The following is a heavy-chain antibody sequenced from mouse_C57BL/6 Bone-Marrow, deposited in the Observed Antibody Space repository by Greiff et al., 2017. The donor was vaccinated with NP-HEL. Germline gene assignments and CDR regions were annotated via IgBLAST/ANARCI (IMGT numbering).Heavy chain of an antibody. J-gene: IGHJ2*01. V-gene: IGHV1-76*01. CDR2: IYPGSGNT. D-gene: IGHD2-4*01. CDR3: ARGGVYEDDDGRLLDY. CDR1: GYTFTDYY. Sequence: VQLQQSGAELVRPGASVKLSCKASGYTFTDYYINWVKQRPGQGLEWIARIYPGSGNTYYNEKFKGKATLTAEKSSSTAYMQLSSLTSEDSAVFFCARGGVYEDDDGRLLDYRGQGTTLTVSS.